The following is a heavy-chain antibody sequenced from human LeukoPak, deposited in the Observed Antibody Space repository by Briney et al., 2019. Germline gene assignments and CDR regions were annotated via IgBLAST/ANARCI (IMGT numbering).Heavy chain of an antibody. Sequence: SETLSLTCTVSGGSTSSYYWSWIRQPPGKGLEWIGYIYYSGSTNYNPSLKSRVTISVDTSKNQFSLKLSSVTAADTAVYYCARGVGSGYTDDWGQGTLVTVSS. CDR2: IYYSGST. CDR1: GGSTSSYY. CDR3: ARGVGSGYTDD. J-gene: IGHJ4*02. V-gene: IGHV4-59*01. D-gene: IGHD3-22*01.